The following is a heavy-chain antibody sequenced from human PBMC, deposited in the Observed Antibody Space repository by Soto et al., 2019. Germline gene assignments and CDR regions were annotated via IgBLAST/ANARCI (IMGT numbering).Heavy chain of an antibody. Sequence: GASVKVSCKASGGTFSSYAISWVRQAPGQGLEWMGGIIPIFGTANYAQKFQGRVTITADKSTSTAYMELSSLRSEDTAVYYCAREEYSSSSPNWFDPWGQGTLVTVSS. CDR2: IIPIFGTA. V-gene: IGHV1-69*06. CDR3: AREEYSSSSPNWFDP. CDR1: GGTFSSYA. J-gene: IGHJ5*02. D-gene: IGHD6-6*01.